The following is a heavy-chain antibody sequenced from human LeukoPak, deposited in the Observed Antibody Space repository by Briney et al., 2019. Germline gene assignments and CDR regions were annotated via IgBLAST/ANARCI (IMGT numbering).Heavy chain of an antibody. CDR1: GFTFSSFS. CDR3: ASTPLKIQPAA. D-gene: IGHD5-18*01. V-gene: IGHV3-21*01. Sequence: GGSLRLSCAASGFTFSSFSMNWVRQAPGKGLEWVSSISSSGSLISYADSVKGRFTISRDNTNNSVYLQMSSLRVEDTGIYYCASTPLKIQPAAWGQGTLVAVSS. CDR2: ISSSGSLI. J-gene: IGHJ4*02.